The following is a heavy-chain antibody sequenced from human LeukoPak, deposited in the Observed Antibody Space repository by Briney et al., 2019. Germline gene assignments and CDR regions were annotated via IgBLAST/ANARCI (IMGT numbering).Heavy chain of an antibody. CDR2: IYTSGST. Sequence: SSETLSLTCTVSGGSISSYYWSWIRQPAGKGLEWIGRIYTSGSTNYNPSLKSRVTMSVDTSKNQFSLKLSSVTAADTAVYYCARMGGSSWFQPLFDYWGQGTLVTVSS. V-gene: IGHV4-4*07. CDR3: ARMGGSSWFQPLFDY. D-gene: IGHD6-13*01. J-gene: IGHJ4*02. CDR1: GGSISSYY.